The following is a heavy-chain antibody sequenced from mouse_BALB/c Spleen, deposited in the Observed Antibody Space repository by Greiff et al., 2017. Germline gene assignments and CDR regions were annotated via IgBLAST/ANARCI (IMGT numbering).Heavy chain of an antibody. Sequence: EVKLVESGGGLVQPGGSLCLSCAISGFTFTVNYTSWVRQPLGKALEWLGFIRNKANGYTTEYSASVKGRFTISRDNSQSILYLQMNTLRAEDSATYYCARGLITTVVGDYWGQGTSVTVSS. J-gene: IGHJ4*01. CDR1: GFTFTVNY. CDR3: ARGLITTVVGDY. D-gene: IGHD1-1*01. V-gene: IGHV7-3*02. CDR2: IRNKANGYTT.